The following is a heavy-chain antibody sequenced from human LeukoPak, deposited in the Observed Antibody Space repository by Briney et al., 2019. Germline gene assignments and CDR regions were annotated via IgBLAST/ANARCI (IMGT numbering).Heavy chain of an antibody. Sequence: PGGSLRLSCAASGFTFSSYAMSWVRQAPGKGLEWVSAISGSGGSTYYADSVKGRFTISRDNSKNTLYLRMNSLRAEDTAVYYCAKAWYYYDSSGYRYYFDYWGQGTLVTVSS. CDR3: AKAWYYYDSSGYRYYFDY. CDR2: ISGSGGST. D-gene: IGHD3-22*01. J-gene: IGHJ4*02. V-gene: IGHV3-23*01. CDR1: GFTFSSYA.